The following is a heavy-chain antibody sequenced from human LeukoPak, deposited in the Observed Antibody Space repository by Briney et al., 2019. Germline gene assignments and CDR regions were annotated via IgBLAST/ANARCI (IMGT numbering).Heavy chain of an antibody. V-gene: IGHV4-59*01. CDR2: IYYSGST. D-gene: IGHD6-13*01. CDR1: GGSISSYH. CDR3: AREVYSSPGDWFDP. Sequence: SETLSLTCTVSGGSISSYHWSWIRQPPGKGLEWIGYIYYSGSTNYNPSLKSRVTISVDTSKNQFSLKLSSVTAADTAVYYCAREVYSSPGDWFDPWGQGTLVTASS. J-gene: IGHJ5*02.